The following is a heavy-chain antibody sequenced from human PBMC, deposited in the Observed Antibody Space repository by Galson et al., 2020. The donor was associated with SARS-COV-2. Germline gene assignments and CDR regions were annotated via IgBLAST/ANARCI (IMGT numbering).Heavy chain of an antibody. D-gene: IGHD2-15*01. CDR3: ARGGGWSRFDF. CDR2: INYSGSA. J-gene: IGHJ4*02. Sequence: SETLSLTCTVSGGSISSYYWSWIRQPPGKGLEWIGYINYSGSATYNPSLKSRFTISIDTSRNQFSLKVTYVNDADTAVYYCARGGGWSRFDFWGQGTLVTVSS. V-gene: IGHV4-59*01. CDR1: GGSISSYY.